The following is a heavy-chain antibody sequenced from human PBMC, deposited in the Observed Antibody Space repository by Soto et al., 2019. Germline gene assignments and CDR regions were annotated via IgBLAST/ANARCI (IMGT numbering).Heavy chain of an antibody. Sequence: SETLSLTCTVSGASMNSYHWSWIRQPAGKGLEWIGHIHSSGSTNYNPSLKSRVTMSVDTSKNQFSLRLMSLTAADTAVYYCARDQGVAAAGITWFDPWGQGSLVAVSS. J-gene: IGHJ5*02. V-gene: IGHV4-4*07. CDR3: ARDQGVAAAGITWFDP. CDR2: IHSSGST. CDR1: GASMNSYH. D-gene: IGHD6-13*01.